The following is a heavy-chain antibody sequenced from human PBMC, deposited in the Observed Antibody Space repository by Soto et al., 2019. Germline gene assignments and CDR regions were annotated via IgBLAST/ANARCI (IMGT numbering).Heavy chain of an antibody. V-gene: IGHV4-31*03. CDR1: GGSISSGGYY. J-gene: IGHJ4*02. Sequence: QVQLQESGPGLVKPSQTLSLTCTVSGGSISSGGYYWSWIRQHPGKGLEWIGYIYYSGSTYYNPSLKSRVTISVDTSKNQFSLKLSSVTAADTAVYYCARYCSSTSCRNYYFDYWGQGTLVTVSS. CDR3: ARYCSSTSCRNYYFDY. CDR2: IYYSGST. D-gene: IGHD2-2*01.